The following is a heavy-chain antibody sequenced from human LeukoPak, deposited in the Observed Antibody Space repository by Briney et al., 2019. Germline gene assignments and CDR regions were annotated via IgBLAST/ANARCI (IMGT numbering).Heavy chain of an antibody. CDR3: ARALYSYGVLDY. V-gene: IGHV3-33*01. Sequence: GGSLRLSCAASGFTFNTYGMHWVRQAPGKGLEWVAVIWYDGSNKYFADSVKGRFTISRDNSKNSLYLQMNSLRAEDTAMYYCARALYSYGVLDYSGHGTLVSVSS. J-gene: IGHJ4*01. D-gene: IGHD5-18*01. CDR1: GFTFNTYG. CDR2: IWYDGSNK.